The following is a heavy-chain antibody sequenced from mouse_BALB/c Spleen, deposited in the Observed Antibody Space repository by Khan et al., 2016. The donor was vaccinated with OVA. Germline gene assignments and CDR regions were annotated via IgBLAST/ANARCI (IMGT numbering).Heavy chain of an antibody. J-gene: IGHJ2*01. CDR2: INPHIGET. CDR1: GYSFTGYF. V-gene: IGHV1-20*02. D-gene: IGHD1-1*01. CDR3: ARIYGSDFDY. Sequence: EVQLQQSGPELVKPGASVKISCKASGYSFTGYFMNWVMQSHGKSLEWIGRINPHIGETFYNPKFKGKATLTVDESSRTAHMELRSLASEDSAVYYCARIYGSDFDYWGQGTTLTVSS.